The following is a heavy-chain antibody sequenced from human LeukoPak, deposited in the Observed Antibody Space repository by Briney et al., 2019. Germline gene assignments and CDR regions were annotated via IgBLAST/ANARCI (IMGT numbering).Heavy chain of an antibody. J-gene: IGHJ4*02. D-gene: IGHD3-22*01. Sequence: PSETLSLTCTDSGGSISSDYWSWMRQPPGKGLEWIGYIYYSGSTNYNPSLKSRVTISVDTSKNQFSLKLNSVTAADTAVYYCARRPYYYVSSGYFDYWGQGTLVTVSS. V-gene: IGHV4-59*08. CDR3: ARRPYYYVSSGYFDY. CDR1: GGSISSDY. CDR2: IYYSGST.